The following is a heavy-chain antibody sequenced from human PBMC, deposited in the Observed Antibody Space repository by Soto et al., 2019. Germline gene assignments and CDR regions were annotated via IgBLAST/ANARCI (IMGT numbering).Heavy chain of an antibody. V-gene: IGHV4-61*01. CDR1: GGSVSSANYY. CDR3: ARENNVLPGGYFDY. Sequence: PSETLSLTCTVSGGSVSSANYYWGWIRQPPGKGLEWIGSIYYSGNTNYNPSLNSRVTISVDTSKNQFSLRLSSVTAADTAVYYCARENNVLPGGYFDYWGQGTLVTVSS. J-gene: IGHJ4*02. CDR2: IYYSGNT. D-gene: IGHD3-10*01.